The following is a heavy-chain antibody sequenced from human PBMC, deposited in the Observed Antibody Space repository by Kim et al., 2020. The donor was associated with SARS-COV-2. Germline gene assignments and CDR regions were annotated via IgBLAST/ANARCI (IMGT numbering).Heavy chain of an antibody. V-gene: IGHV4-59*01. Sequence: YNPSLKSRVTISIDTSKNQFSLNLNSVTAADTAFYYCARIRTGAGATFDSWGQGTLVTVSS. CDR3: ARIRTGAGATFDS. J-gene: IGHJ4*02. D-gene: IGHD7-27*01.